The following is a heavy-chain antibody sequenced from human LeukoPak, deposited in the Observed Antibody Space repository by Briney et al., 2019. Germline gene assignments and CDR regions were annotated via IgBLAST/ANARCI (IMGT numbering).Heavy chain of an antibody. CDR2: IIPIFGAA. CDR1: GGTFSSYT. V-gene: IGHV1-69*13. D-gene: IGHD5-24*01. J-gene: IGHJ4*02. Sequence: SVKVSCKASGGTFSSYTINWVRQAPGQGLEWMGGIIPIFGAANYAQNFRGRVTITADESTSTAYMELSGLRSEDTAMYYCARGSVDMATSTWDGVDYWGQGTLVTVSS. CDR3: ARGSVDMATSTWDGVDY.